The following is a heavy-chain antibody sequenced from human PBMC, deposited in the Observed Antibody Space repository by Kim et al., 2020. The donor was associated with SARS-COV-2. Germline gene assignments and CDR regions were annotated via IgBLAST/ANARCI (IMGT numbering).Heavy chain of an antibody. Sequence: SETLSLTCAVSGDSIESYSWTWIRQFPDRRLEWIGYFHYGGRTNYNYSLKSRVTMSGDTPKNELSLKVTSLTAADTAVYFCARVDSDSYYIGWFDTWGQGSPVTVSS. CDR1: GDSIESYS. CDR3: ARVDSDSYYIGWFDT. CDR2: FHYGGRT. D-gene: IGHD3-10*01. V-gene: IGHV4-59*12. J-gene: IGHJ5*02.